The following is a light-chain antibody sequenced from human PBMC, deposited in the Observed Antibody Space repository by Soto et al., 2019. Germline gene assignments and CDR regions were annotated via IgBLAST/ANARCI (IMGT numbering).Light chain of an antibody. CDR3: QQYNSYSKT. V-gene: IGKV1-5*03. CDR2: KAS. Sequence: DIQMTQSPSTLSASVGDRVTITCRASQSIRNWLAWYQQKPVKAPKLVIYKASYLASGVPSRFSGSGSGTEFTLTISSLQPDDFATYYCQQYNSYSKTFGQGTKVEIK. CDR1: QSIRNW. J-gene: IGKJ1*01.